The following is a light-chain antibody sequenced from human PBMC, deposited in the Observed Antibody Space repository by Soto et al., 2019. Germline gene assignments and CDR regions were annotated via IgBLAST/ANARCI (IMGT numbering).Light chain of an antibody. J-gene: IGLJ1*01. CDR3: TSYTSSNTLV. V-gene: IGLV2-14*01. CDR2: EVS. Sequence: QSVLTQPASVSGSPGQSITISCTGTTSDVRGYNYVSWYQHHPGKAPKLMIFEVSNRPSGVSNRFSGSKSGNTASLSISGLQTEDEADYYCTSYTSSNTLVFGTGTKGTVL. CDR1: TSDVRGYNY.